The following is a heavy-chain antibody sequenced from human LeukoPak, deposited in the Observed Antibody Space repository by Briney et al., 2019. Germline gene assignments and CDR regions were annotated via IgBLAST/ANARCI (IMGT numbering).Heavy chain of an antibody. Sequence: GGSLRLSCAASGFTFRSYWMVWVRQAPGKGLEWVANIKEDESAKHQADSVKGRFTISRDNAQNSVYLQMSSLRGEDTAVYYCARDVGGSLGYWGQGTLVTVSS. D-gene: IGHD1-26*01. CDR1: GFTFRSYW. V-gene: IGHV3-7*01. CDR3: ARDVGGSLGY. CDR2: IKEDESAK. J-gene: IGHJ4*02.